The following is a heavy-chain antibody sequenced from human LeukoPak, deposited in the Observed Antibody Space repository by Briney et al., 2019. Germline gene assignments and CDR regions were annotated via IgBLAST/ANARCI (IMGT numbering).Heavy chain of an antibody. Sequence: GGSLRLSCAAAGFTFSSYAMSWVRQAPGKGLEWVSAISGSGGSTYYADSGKGRFTISRDNSQNTLSLQMNSLRAAGTAVYYCAKPTPPWVTIVVTTTFDYWGQGTLVTVPS. CDR3: AKPTPPWVTIVVTTTFDY. J-gene: IGHJ4*02. V-gene: IGHV3-23*01. D-gene: IGHD4-23*01. CDR1: GFTFSSYA. CDR2: ISGSGGST.